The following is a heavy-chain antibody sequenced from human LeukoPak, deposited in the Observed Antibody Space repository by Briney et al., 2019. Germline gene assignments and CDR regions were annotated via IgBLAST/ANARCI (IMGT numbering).Heavy chain of an antibody. Sequence: GGSLRLSCAASAFTFSSYAMNWVRQAPGKGLEWVSGISGGGGSTYYADSVKGRFTISRNNSKNTLYLQMDSLRAEDTALYYCAKGSGINHYHWIDPWGQGTLVTVSS. D-gene: IGHD1-14*01. V-gene: IGHV3-23*01. J-gene: IGHJ5*02. CDR2: ISGGGGST. CDR3: AKGSGINHYHWIDP. CDR1: AFTFSSYA.